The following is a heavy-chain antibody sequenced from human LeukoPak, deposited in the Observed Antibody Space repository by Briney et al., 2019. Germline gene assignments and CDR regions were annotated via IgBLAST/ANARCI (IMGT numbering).Heavy chain of an antibody. D-gene: IGHD3-9*01. V-gene: IGHV4-39*07. CDR1: GGSISSSTYY. CDR3: AILRYFDWRMDV. CDR2: IYYSGST. J-gene: IGHJ6*02. Sequence: SETLSLTCTVSGGSISSSTYYWGWLRQPPGKGLEWIGSIYYSGSTYYNPSLKSRVTISEDTSKNQFSLNLSSVTAADTAVYYCAILRYFDWRMDVWGQGTTVTVSS.